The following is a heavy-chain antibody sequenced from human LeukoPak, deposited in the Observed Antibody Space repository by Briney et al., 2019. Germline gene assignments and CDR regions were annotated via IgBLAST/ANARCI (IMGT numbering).Heavy chain of an antibody. CDR1: GFTFSSYW. V-gene: IGHV3-74*01. J-gene: IGHJ6*01. CDR2: INGDGSST. Sequence: DGSLTVSCAASGFTFSSYWMHWVRQAPGKGLVWVSRINGDGSSTSYADSVKGRFTISRDNAKNTLYLQMNSLRAEDTAVYYCARVPKDYYYGMDVWGQGTTDPVSS. CDR3: ARVPKDYYYGMDV.